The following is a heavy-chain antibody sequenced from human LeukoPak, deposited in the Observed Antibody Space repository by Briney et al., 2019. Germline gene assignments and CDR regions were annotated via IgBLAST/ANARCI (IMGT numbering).Heavy chain of an antibody. CDR3: ARGFDRETYYFDY. J-gene: IGHJ4*02. V-gene: IGHV4-61*01. CDR2: IYYSGST. Sequence: SETLSLTCTVSGGSVSSGSYYWSWIRQPPGKGLEWIGYIYYSGSTNYNPSLKSRVTISVDTSKNQFSLKLSSVTAADTAVYYGARGFDRETYYFDYWGQGTLVTVSS. CDR1: GGSVSSGSYY. D-gene: IGHD3-9*01.